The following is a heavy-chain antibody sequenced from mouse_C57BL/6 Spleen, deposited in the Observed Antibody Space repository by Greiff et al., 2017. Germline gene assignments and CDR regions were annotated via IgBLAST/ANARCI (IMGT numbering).Heavy chain of an antibody. CDR1: GYAFSSSW. V-gene: IGHV1-82*01. CDR2: IYPGDGDT. CDR3: AREAVVARGYFDV. Sequence: LVESGPELVKPGASVKISCKASGYAFSSSWMNWVKQRPGKGLEWIGRIYPGDGDTNYNGKFKGKATLTADKSSSTAYMQLSSLTSEDSAVYFCAREAVVARGYFDVWGTGTTVTVSS. J-gene: IGHJ1*03. D-gene: IGHD1-1*01.